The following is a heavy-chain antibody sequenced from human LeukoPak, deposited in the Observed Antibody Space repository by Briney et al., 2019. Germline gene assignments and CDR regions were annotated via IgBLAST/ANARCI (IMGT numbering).Heavy chain of an antibody. J-gene: IGHJ4*02. Sequence: GGSLRLSCAASGFTFSSYAMHWVRQAPGKGLEWVAVISYDGSNKYYADSVKGRFTISGDNSKNTLYLQMNSLRAEDTAVYYCARDFDYWGQGTLVTVSS. V-gene: IGHV3-30-3*01. CDR2: ISYDGSNK. CDR1: GFTFSSYA. CDR3: ARDFDY.